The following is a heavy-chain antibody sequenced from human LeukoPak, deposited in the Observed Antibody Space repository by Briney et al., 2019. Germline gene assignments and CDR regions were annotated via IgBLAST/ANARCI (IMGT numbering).Heavy chain of an antibody. Sequence: GASEKVSCKASGNTFTSYAMNWVRQAPGQGLEWMGWINTNTGNPTYAQGFTGRFVFSLDTSVSTAYLQISSLKAEDTAVYYCALHLSAGLRWGQGTLVTVSS. CDR2: INTNTGNP. D-gene: IGHD2-15*01. J-gene: IGHJ1*01. V-gene: IGHV7-4-1*02. CDR3: ALHLSAGLR. CDR1: GNTFTSYA.